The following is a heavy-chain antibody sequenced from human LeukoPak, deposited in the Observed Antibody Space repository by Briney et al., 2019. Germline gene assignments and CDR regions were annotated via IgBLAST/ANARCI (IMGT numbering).Heavy chain of an antibody. Sequence: SETLSLTCTVSGGSISSYYWSWIRQPPGKGKEWIGYISTSGSTNSNPSLKSRVTISVDTSKNQFSLNLSSVTAADTAVYYCARLCGGKGQYYFDYWGQGTLVTVSS. D-gene: IGHD4-23*01. CDR1: GGSISSYY. J-gene: IGHJ4*02. CDR2: ISTSGST. CDR3: ARLCGGKGQYYFDY. V-gene: IGHV4-4*09.